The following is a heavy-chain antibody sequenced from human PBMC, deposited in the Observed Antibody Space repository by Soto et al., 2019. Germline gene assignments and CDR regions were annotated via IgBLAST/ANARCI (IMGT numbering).Heavy chain of an antibody. J-gene: IGHJ6*02. D-gene: IGHD2-2*01. Sequence: QVQLGQSGAEVKMPGASVKVSCKTSGYPFTAYYMHWVRQAAGQGLEWMGWINPNKDATHYPQRSLGRVPLTRDTSISTPYTDLSRLSADHAAVYSCALPRYCPGTRCPNYYHGLDVWGQGTTVSVSS. CDR3: ALPRYCPGTRCPNYYHGLDV. V-gene: IGHV1-2*02. CDR2: INPNKDAT. CDR1: GYPFTAYY.